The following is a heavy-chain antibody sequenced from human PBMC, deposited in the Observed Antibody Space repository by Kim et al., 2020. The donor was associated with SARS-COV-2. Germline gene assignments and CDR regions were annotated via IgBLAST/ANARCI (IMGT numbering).Heavy chain of an antibody. CDR1: GFTFSSYW. V-gene: IGHV3-74*01. CDR2: INSDGSST. J-gene: IGHJ4*02. Sequence: GGSLRLSCAASGFTFSSYWMHWVRQAPGKGLVWVSRINSDGSSTSYADSVKGRFTISRDNAKNTLYLQMNSLRAEDTAVYYCARAWNIVAQWDCGCDYWGQGTLVTVSS. D-gene: IGHD5-12*01. CDR3: ARAWNIVAQWDCGCDY.